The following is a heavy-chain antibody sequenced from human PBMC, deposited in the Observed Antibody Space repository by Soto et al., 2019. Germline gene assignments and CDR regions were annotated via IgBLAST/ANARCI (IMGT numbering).Heavy chain of an antibody. V-gene: IGHV3-74*01. CDR2: IKRDGSSI. CDR1: GFTFSNYW. D-gene: IGHD2-21*02. CDR3: ARLGGRVGDLYY. J-gene: IGHJ4*02. Sequence: EVQLVESGGGLVQPGGSLRLSCAASGFTFSNYWMDWVRQAPGKGLVWVSRIKRDGSSISYADSVKGRVTISRDNAKNTLYLQMTSLTPEDTAVYYSARLGGRVGDLYYWGQGTLVTVSS.